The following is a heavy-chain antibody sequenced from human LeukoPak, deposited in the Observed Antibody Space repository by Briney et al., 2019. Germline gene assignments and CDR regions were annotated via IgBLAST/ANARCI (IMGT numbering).Heavy chain of an antibody. J-gene: IGHJ2*01. Sequence: PGGSLRLSCAASGFTFSSYDMHWVRQAPGKGLEWVAVISYDGNNKYYADSVKGRFTISRDNSEKTLYLQMNSLGAEDTAVYYCARDAYNEEDWYFDLWGRGILVTVSS. CDR2: ISYDGNNK. V-gene: IGHV3-30-3*01. D-gene: IGHD5-24*01. CDR1: GFTFSSYD. CDR3: ARDAYNEEDWYFDL.